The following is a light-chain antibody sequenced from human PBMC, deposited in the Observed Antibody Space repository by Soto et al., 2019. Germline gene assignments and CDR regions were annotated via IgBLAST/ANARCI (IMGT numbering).Light chain of an antibody. CDR2: END. CDR3: RTWDSSLSAGV. J-gene: IGLJ1*01. CDR1: SSNIGKNY. Sequence: QSVLTQPPSVSAAPGQKVTISCSGSSSNIGKNYVSWYQQLPGTAPKLLIYENDKRPSGIPDRFSGSKTGTSATLGITGLQTGDEADYLCRTWDSSLSAGVFGTGTKLTVL. V-gene: IGLV1-51*02.